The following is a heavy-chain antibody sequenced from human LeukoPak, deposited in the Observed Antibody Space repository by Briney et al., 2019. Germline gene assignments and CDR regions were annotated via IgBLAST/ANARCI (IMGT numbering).Heavy chain of an antibody. D-gene: IGHD3-3*01. V-gene: IGHV4-4*07. Sequence: SETLSLTCTVSGGSISSYYWSWIRQPAGKGLEWIGRIYTSGSTNYNPSLKSRVTMSVDTSKNQFSLKLSSVTAADTAVYYCAREEWSPYYYYYYYMDVWGKGTTVTVPS. CDR3: AREEWSPYYYYYYYMDV. CDR2: IYTSGST. J-gene: IGHJ6*03. CDR1: GGSISSYY.